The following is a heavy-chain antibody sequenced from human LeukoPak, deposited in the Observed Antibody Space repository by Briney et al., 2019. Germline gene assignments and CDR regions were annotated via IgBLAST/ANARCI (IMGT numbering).Heavy chain of an antibody. Sequence: ASVKVFCKDSGYTFTSYGISWVRQAPGQGLEWMGWISAYNGNTNYAQKLQGRVTMTTDTSTSTAYVELRSLRSDDTAVYYCARAGSYSSGWYGLYWGQGTLVTVSS. CDR2: ISAYNGNT. V-gene: IGHV1-18*01. J-gene: IGHJ4*02. D-gene: IGHD6-19*01. CDR1: GYTFTSYG. CDR3: ARAGSYSSGWYGLY.